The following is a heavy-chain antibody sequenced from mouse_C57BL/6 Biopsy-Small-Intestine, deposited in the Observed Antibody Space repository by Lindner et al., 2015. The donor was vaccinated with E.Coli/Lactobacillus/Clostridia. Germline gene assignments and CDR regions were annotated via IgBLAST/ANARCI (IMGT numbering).Heavy chain of an antibody. CDR1: GYTFTSHD. CDR3: ARGKVPVAIPLNAFDI. CDR2: TSAYNGDT. J-gene: IGHJ3*01. Sequence: SVKVSCKASGYTFTSHDITWVRQAPGQGLGWMGWTSAYNGDTKYAQKFQGRVTMTTDTSTTTAYMELRSLRSDDTAVYYCARGKVPVAIPLNAFDIWGQGTMVTVS. V-gene: IGHV1-14*01. D-gene: IGHD5-1*01.